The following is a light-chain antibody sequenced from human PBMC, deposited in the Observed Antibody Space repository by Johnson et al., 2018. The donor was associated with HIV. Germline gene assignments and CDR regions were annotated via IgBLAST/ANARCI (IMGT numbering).Light chain of an antibody. CDR2: ENN. J-gene: IGLJ1*01. V-gene: IGLV1-51*02. CDR3: GTWGGV. Sequence: AVLTQPPSVSAAPGQMVSISCSGSSSNIGKNYVSWYQQFPGTAPKLLIHENNKRPSGIPDRFSGSKSGTSATLGITGLQTGDEADYYCGTWGGVFGTGTKVTVL. CDR1: SSNIGKNY.